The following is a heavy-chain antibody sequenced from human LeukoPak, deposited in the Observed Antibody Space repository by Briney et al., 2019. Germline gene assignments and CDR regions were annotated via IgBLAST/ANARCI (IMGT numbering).Heavy chain of an antibody. CDR1: GYTFTGYY. V-gene: IGHV1-2*04. Sequence: ASVNVSCKASGYTFTGYYMHWVRQAPGQGLEWMGWINPNSGGTNYAQKFQGWVTMTRDTSISTAYMELSRLRSDDTAEYYCARSMNTWNAKDAFDIWGQGTMVTVSS. CDR2: INPNSGGT. J-gene: IGHJ3*02. D-gene: IGHD1-20*01. CDR3: ARSMNTWNAKDAFDI.